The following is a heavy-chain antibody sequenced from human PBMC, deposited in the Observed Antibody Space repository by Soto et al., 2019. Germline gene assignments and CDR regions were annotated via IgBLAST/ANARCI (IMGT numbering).Heavy chain of an antibody. V-gene: IGHV4-34*01. J-gene: IGHJ6*03. CDR2: INHSGST. CDR1: GGSFSGYY. CDR3: VRDYSMDV. Sequence: QVQLQQWGAGLSKPSETLSLTCAVYGGSFSGYYWSWIRQPPGKGLEWIGEINHSGSTNYNPSLKSRVTISVDTSKNQFSLKLRSVTAADTAVYYCVRDYSMDVWGKGTSVTVSS.